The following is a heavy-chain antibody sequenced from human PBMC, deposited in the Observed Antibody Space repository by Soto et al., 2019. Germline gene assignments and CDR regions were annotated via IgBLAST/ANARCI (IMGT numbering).Heavy chain of an antibody. D-gene: IGHD3-22*01. CDR2: IIPIFGTA. Sequence: QVQLVQSGAEVKKPGSSVKVSCKASGGTFSSYAISWVRQAPGQGLEWMGGIIPIFGTANYAQMFQGRVTITEDESTSTACMDLSSLKSEDTAVYYCARAGDYYDRSGRLDFWGQGTLVTVFS. CDR3: ARAGDYYDRSGRLDF. V-gene: IGHV1-69*01. CDR1: GGTFSSYA. J-gene: IGHJ4*02.